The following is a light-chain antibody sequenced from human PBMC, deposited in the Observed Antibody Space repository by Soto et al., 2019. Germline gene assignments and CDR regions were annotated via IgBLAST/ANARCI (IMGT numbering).Light chain of an antibody. CDR2: DAS. V-gene: IGKV1-39*01. J-gene: IGKJ2*01. CDR3: QQSYSTPYT. Sequence: DIQMTQSPSSLSTSVGDRVTITCRASQNIFRYLNWYQQIPGKARKLLIFDASNLQSGVPSRFSGSGSETEFTLTIGSLQPEDFATYFCQQSYSTPYTFGQGTKLEVK. CDR1: QNIFRY.